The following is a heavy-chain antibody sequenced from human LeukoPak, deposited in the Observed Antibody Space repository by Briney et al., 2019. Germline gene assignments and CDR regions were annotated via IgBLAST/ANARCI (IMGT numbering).Heavy chain of an antibody. CDR2: IYYSGST. V-gene: IGHV4-59*08. D-gene: IGHD6-19*01. CDR1: GGSISSYY. CDR3: ARHSSSGIDY. J-gene: IGHJ4*02. Sequence: SETLSLTCTISGGSISSYYWSWIRQPPGKGLEWIGYIYYSGSTNYNPSLKSRVTISVDTSKNQFSLKLSSVTAADTAVYYCARHSSSGIDYWGQGTLDTVSS.